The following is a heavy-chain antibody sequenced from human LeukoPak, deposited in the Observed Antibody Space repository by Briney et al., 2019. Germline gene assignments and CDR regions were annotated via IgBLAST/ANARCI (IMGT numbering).Heavy chain of an antibody. CDR1: GGTFSSYA. CDR2: IIPIFGTA. CDR3: ARGGEMATRYNWFDP. Sequence: ASVKVSCKASGGTFSSYAISWVRQAPGQGLEWMGGIIPIFGTANYAQKFQGRATITTDESTSTAYMELSSLRSEDTAVYYCARGGEMATRYNWFDPWGQGTLVTVSS. D-gene: IGHD5-24*01. V-gene: IGHV1-69*05. J-gene: IGHJ5*02.